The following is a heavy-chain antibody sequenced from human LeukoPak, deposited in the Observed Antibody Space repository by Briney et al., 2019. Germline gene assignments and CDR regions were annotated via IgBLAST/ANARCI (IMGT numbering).Heavy chain of an antibody. D-gene: IGHD6-13*01. CDR1: GGTFSSYA. V-gene: IGHV1-69*01. J-gene: IGHJ4*02. CDR2: IIPIFGTA. Sequence: ASVKVSCKASGGTFSSYAISWVRQAPGQGLEWMGGIIPIFGTANYAQKFQGRVTITADESTSTAYMELSSLRSEDTAVYYCARTRMYRGKSQQLVDFNYWGQGTLVTVSS. CDR3: ARTRMYRGKSQQLVDFNY.